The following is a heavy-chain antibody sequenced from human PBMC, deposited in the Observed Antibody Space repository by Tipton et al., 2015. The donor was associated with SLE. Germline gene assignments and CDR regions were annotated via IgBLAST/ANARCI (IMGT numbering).Heavy chain of an antibody. Sequence: LRLSCTVSGYSISSGYYWGWIRQPPGKGLEWIGSIYHSGSTYYNPSLKSRVTISVDTSKNQFSLKLSSVTAADTAVYYCARQGQQLVRPYYYGMDVWGQGTTVTVSS. CDR3: ARQGQQLVRPYYYGMDV. CDR2: IYHSGST. J-gene: IGHJ6*02. D-gene: IGHD6-13*01. V-gene: IGHV4-38-2*02. CDR1: GYSISSGYY.